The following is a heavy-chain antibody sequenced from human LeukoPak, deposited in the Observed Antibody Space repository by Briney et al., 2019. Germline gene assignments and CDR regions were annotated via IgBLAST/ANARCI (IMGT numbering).Heavy chain of an antibody. Sequence: GGSLRLSCAASGFTFSNYVTHWVRQAPGKGLEWVTVIAYDGRNKYFADSVKGRFTISRANSKNTLYLQMNSLKTEDTGVYYCATNPYSSSWLAGAFAVWGQGTVVSVCS. CDR2: IAYDGRNK. J-gene: IGHJ3*01. V-gene: IGHV3-30*03. CDR1: GFTFSNYV. D-gene: IGHD6-13*01. CDR3: ATNPYSSSWLAGAFAV.